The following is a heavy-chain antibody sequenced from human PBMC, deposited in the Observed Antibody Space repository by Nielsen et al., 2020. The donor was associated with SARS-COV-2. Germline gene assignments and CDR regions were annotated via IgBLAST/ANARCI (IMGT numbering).Heavy chain of an antibody. D-gene: IGHD5-12*01. Sequence: GESLKISCAASGFTFDDYAMHWVRQAPGKGLEWVANIKQDGSEKYYVDSVKGRFTISRDNAKNSLYLQMNSLRAEDTAVYYCARDGRIGYGVYLDYWGQGTPVTVSS. CDR3: ARDGRIGYGVYLDY. CDR1: GFTFDDYA. V-gene: IGHV3-7*01. J-gene: IGHJ4*02. CDR2: IKQDGSEK.